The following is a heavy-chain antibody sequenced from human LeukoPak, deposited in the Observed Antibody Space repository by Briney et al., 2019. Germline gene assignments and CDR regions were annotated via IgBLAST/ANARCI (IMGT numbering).Heavy chain of an antibody. Sequence: PGGSLRLSCAASGFTFSYYGMQWVRQAPGKGLEWVALIWHDGNIKYYADSVKGRFTISRDNSKTTLYLQMNSLRADDTAVYYCARDADTSNHFSWLDFWGQGTLVTVSS. D-gene: IGHD3-22*01. CDR1: GFTFSYYG. CDR2: IWHDGNIK. V-gene: IGHV3-33*01. CDR3: ARDADTSNHFSWLDF. J-gene: IGHJ4*02.